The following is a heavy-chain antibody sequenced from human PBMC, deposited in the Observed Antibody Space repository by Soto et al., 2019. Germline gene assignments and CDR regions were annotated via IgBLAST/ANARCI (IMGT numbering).Heavy chain of an antibody. D-gene: IGHD1-1*01. V-gene: IGHV1-18*04. CDR3: ARVTTPGWFDP. CDR2: VSAYNGNT. CDR1: GYTFTSHD. J-gene: IGHJ5*02. Sequence: QVKLVQSGAGVKKPGASVKVSCEASGYTFTSHDIAWVRQAPGQGLEWMGWVSAYNGNTNYAPKFQGRVTMTTDTSTSTAFMELSSLRSADTAMYYCARVTTPGWFDPWGQGTLITVSS.